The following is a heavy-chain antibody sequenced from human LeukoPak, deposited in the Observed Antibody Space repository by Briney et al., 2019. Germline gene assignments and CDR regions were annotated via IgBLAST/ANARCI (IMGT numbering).Heavy chain of an antibody. V-gene: IGHV1-18*01. CDR3: AREYYDFWSGYYSHYYYGMDV. CDR2: ISAYNGNT. Sequence: ASVKVSCTASGYTSTSYGISWVRRAPGQGLEWMGWISAYNGNTNYAQKLQGRVTMTTDTSTSTAYMELRSLRSDDTAVYYCAREYYDFWSGYYSHYYYGMDVWGQGTTVTVSS. J-gene: IGHJ6*02. CDR1: GYTSTSYG. D-gene: IGHD3-3*01.